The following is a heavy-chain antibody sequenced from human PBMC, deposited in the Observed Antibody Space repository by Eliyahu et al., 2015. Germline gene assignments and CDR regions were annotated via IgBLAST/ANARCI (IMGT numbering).Heavy chain of an antibody. D-gene: IGHD3-16*01. CDR3: ARIGGGPLLSYAFDI. J-gene: IGHJ3*02. V-gene: IGHV1-18*01. Sequence: QVQVVQSGAEVKKPGASVKVSCKASXYTXXSYGISWVRQAPGQGLEWMGWISAYNGNTNYAQKLQDRVTMTTDTSTSTAYMELRSLRSDDTVVYYCARIGGGPLLSYAFDIWGQGTMVTVSS. CDR2: ISAYNGNT. CDR1: XYTXXSYG.